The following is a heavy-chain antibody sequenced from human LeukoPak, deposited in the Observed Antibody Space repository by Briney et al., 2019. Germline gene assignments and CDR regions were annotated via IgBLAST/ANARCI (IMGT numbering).Heavy chain of an antibody. D-gene: IGHD3-3*01. Sequence: GGSLRLSCAASGFTFSSYAMSWVRQAPGKGLEWVSAISGSGGSTYYADSVKGRFTISRDNSKNTLYLQMNSLRAEDTAVYYCAKALQYYDFWSGPPHYYFDYWGQGTLVTVSS. J-gene: IGHJ4*02. CDR2: ISGSGGST. CDR1: GFTFSSYA. V-gene: IGHV3-23*01. CDR3: AKALQYYDFWSGPPHYYFDY.